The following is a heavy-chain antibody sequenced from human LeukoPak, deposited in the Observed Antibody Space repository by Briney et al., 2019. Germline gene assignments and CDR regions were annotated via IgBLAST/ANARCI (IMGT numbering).Heavy chain of an antibody. V-gene: IGHV3-48*01. CDR2: ISSSLDSSM. D-gene: IGHD3-3*01. CDR3: ARGVRDILSGYYTDYYFYYMDV. J-gene: IGHJ6*03. Sequence: PGGCLRLSCAASGFTFNVYSMNWVRQAPGEGLEWVSFISSSLDSSMYYADSVKGRFTISRDNAKNSLYLQMNSLRAEDTAVYYCARGVRDILSGYYTDYYFYYMDVWGKGTTVTVSS. CDR1: GFTFNVYS.